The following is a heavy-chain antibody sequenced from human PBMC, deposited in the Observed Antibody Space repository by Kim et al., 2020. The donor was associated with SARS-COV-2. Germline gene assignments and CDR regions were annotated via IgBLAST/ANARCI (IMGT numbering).Heavy chain of an antibody. D-gene: IGHD6-19*01. V-gene: IGHV3-53*01. CDR3: ARDLRRGWYSGGYFDY. Sequence: SVKDRFTISSDNYKNTLYLQMNSLRAEDTAVYYCARDLRRGWYSGGYFDYWGQGTLVTVSS. J-gene: IGHJ4*02.